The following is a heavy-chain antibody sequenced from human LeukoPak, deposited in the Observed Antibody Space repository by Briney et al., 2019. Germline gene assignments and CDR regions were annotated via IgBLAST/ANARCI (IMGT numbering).Heavy chain of an antibody. V-gene: IGHV4-34*01. CDR3: ARAGLDLGIAAAQFDY. Sequence: SETLSLTCAVYGGSLSGYNWSWFRQFPGKGLEWIGEIYHSGTSSYHPSLKSRVTISMDTAKNEFSLRLSSVTAANTAVYYCARAGLDLGIAAAQFDYWGQGTLVTVSS. CDR1: GGSLSGYN. J-gene: IGHJ4*02. D-gene: IGHD6-13*01. CDR2: IYHSGTS.